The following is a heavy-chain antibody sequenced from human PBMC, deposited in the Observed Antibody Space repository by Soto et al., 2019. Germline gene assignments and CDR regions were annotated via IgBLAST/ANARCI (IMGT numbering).Heavy chain of an antibody. CDR1: GVSINTVNYY. Sequence: QVQLQESGPGLVKPSQTLSLTCTVSGVSINTVNYYWSWIRQSPDKGLEWIGHIYHGGTTYNNPSRTSRVPISVDPSNNQSTPKLSSVSAADTAVYYCARGPSGDKIDFWGQGTLVTVSS. J-gene: IGHJ4*02. D-gene: IGHD7-27*01. CDR2: IYHGGTT. V-gene: IGHV4-30-4*01. CDR3: ARGPSGDKIDF.